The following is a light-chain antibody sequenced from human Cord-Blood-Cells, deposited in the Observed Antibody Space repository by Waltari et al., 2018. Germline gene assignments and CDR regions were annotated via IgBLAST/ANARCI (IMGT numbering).Light chain of an antibody. Sequence: DIQMTQSPSSLSASVVDRVTITCQASQDISHYLNWDQQKPGKAPKLLIYDASNLETGVPARFSGRGSGTDFTFTISSLQPEDIATYYCQQYDNLPALTFGGGTKVEIK. J-gene: IGKJ4*01. CDR2: DAS. CDR1: QDISHY. CDR3: QQYDNLPALT. V-gene: IGKV1-33*01.